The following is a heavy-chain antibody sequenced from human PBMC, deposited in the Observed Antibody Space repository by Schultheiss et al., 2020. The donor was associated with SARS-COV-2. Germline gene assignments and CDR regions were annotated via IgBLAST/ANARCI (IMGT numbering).Heavy chain of an antibody. CDR2: IWYDGSNK. V-gene: IGHV3-33*06. CDR1: GFTFSSYG. Sequence: GGSLRLSCAASGFTFSSYGMHWVRQAPGKGLEWVAVIWYDGSNKYYADSVKGRFTISRDNSKNTLYLQMNSLRAEDTAVYYCAKATGGATTDFDYWGQGTLVTVSS. D-gene: IGHD5-24*01. CDR3: AKATGGATTDFDY. J-gene: IGHJ4*02.